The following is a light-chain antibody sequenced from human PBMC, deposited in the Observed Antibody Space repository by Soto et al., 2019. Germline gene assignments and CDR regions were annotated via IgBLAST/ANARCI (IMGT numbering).Light chain of an antibody. J-gene: IGKJ4*01. Sequence: EIVLTQSPATLSLSPGERATLSCRASQSVSSYLAWYQQKPGQAPRLLIYDASKRATGIPARFSGSGSGTAFTLNISSLEPEDFAVSYCQQRSNWPPVSITFGGGTKVEIK. CDR2: DAS. CDR3: QQRSNWPPVSIT. V-gene: IGKV3-11*01. CDR1: QSVSSY.